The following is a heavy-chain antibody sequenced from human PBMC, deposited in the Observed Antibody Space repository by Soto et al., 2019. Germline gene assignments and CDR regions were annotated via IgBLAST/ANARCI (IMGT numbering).Heavy chain of an antibody. CDR2: IYSGGST. Sequence: GGSLRLSCAASGFTVSSNYMSWVRQAPGKGLEWVSVIYSGGSTYYADSVKGRFTISRHNSKNTLYLQMNSLRAEDTAVYYCARGREGTAMVLYYYMDVWGKGTTVTSP. CDR1: GFTVSSNY. J-gene: IGHJ6*03. D-gene: IGHD5-18*01. CDR3: ARGREGTAMVLYYYMDV. V-gene: IGHV3-53*04.